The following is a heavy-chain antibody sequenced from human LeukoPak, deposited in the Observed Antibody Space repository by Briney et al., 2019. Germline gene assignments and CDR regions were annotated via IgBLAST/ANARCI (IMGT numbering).Heavy chain of an antibody. CDR2: IYYSGST. D-gene: IGHD3-9*01. CDR3: ARDPGVPTPAFDILTGYYGGMDV. V-gene: IGHV4-61*01. Sequence: SETLSLTCTVSGGSISSSSYYWSWIRQPPGKGLEWIGYIYYSGSTNYNPSLKSRVTISVDTSKNQFSLKLSSVTAADTAVYYCARDPGVPTPAFDILTGYYGGMDVWGQGTTVTVSS. J-gene: IGHJ6*02. CDR1: GGSISSSSYY.